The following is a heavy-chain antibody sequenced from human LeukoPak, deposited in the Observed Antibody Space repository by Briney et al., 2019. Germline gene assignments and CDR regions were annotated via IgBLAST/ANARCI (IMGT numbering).Heavy chain of an antibody. CDR3: ARGRLEAAGNFDD. CDR2: ISYSSSFT. V-gene: IGHV3-11*05. Sequence: GGSLRLSCAASGFTFSDYYMSWIRQAPGKGLEWVSYISYSSSFTSYADSVKGRFTISRDNAKNSLYLQMNSLRAEDTAVYYCARGRLEAAGNFDDRGQGTLVTVSS. D-gene: IGHD6-13*01. CDR1: GFTFSDYY. J-gene: IGHJ4*02.